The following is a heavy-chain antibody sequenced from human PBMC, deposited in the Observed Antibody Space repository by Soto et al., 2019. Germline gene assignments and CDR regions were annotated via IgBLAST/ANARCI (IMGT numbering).Heavy chain of an antibody. CDR1: GYTFNRFY. CDR3: ARDFDPGFGPVYSSSAYYYYGVDV. V-gene: IGHV1-46*02. Sequence: ASVKVSCKATGYTFNRFYIHWVRQAPGQGLEWMGIINPSGGSTSYAQRFQGRIIVTRDTSTSTVYMELRSLRFDDTAIYYCARDFDPGFGPVYSSSAYYYYGVDVWGQGTTVTVSS. J-gene: IGHJ6*02. CDR2: INPSGGST. D-gene: IGHD6-6*01.